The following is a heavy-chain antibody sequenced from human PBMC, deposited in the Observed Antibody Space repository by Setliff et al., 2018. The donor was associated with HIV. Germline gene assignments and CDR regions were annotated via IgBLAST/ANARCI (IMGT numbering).Heavy chain of an antibody. J-gene: IGHJ4*02. CDR3: AREFVALGNHFDK. Sequence: GSLRLSCAASGFTFSSYSMNWVRQAPGKGLEWVSVIYSGGSTYYAGSVKGRFTISRDNSKNTLYLQMNSLRADDTALYYCAREFVALGNHFDKWGQGTLVTVSS. CDR1: GFTFSSYS. CDR2: IYSGGST. V-gene: IGHV3-66*01.